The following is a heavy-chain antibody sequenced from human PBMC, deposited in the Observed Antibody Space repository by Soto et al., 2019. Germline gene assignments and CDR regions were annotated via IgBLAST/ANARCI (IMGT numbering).Heavy chain of an antibody. CDR1: GGSISSSNW. CDR2: IYHSGST. CDR3: ARVSTVIYYFDY. Sequence: QVQLQESGPGLVKPSGTLSLTCAVSGGSISSSNWWSWVRQPPGKGLEWIGDIYHSGSTNYNPSLKSRXXIXVXXSKTQFSLELSSGTAADTAVYYCARVSTVIYYFDYWGPGTLVTVSS. J-gene: IGHJ4*02. D-gene: IGHD4-17*01. V-gene: IGHV4-4*02.